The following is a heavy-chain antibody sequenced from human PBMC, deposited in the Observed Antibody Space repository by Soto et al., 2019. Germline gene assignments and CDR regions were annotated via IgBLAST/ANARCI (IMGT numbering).Heavy chain of an antibody. CDR1: GGSVNTGYW. CDR3: ARGVSYRWVY. D-gene: IGHD3-16*02. V-gene: IGHV4-4*02. CDR2: VHHSGTT. J-gene: IGHJ4*02. Sequence: SETLSLACAVSGGSVNTGYWWSWVRQPPGKGLEWIGEVHHSGTTNYIQSLTSRLTMSVDKSGNQVSLELTPVAAADTAVYYCARGVSYRWVYWGQGTLVTVSS.